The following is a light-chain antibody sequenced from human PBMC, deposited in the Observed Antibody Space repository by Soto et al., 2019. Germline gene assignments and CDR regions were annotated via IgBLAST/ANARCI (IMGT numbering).Light chain of an antibody. Sequence: DVVMTQSPLSLPVTLGQPASISCRSSQSLIHSDGSTYLSWFQQRPGQSPRHLIYEVSDRDSGVPDRFSGSGSGTDFTLKISRVEAEDVGVYYCMQGTHWPWTFGQGTEVEIK. CDR3: MQGTHWPWT. CDR1: QSLIHSDGSTY. J-gene: IGKJ1*01. V-gene: IGKV2-30*02. CDR2: EVS.